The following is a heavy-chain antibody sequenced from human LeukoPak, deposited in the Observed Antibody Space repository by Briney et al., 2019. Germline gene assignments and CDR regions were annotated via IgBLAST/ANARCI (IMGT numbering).Heavy chain of an antibody. CDR2: ISGSGGST. CDR3: ARDDSSGYFYDY. D-gene: IGHD3-22*01. CDR1: GFTFSSYA. Sequence: GGSLRLSCAASGFTFSSYAMSWVRQAPGKGLEWVSAISGSGGSTYYADSVKGRFTISRDNSKNTLYLQVNSLRAEDTAVYCCARDDSSGYFYDYWGQGTLVTVSS. V-gene: IGHV3-23*01. J-gene: IGHJ4*02.